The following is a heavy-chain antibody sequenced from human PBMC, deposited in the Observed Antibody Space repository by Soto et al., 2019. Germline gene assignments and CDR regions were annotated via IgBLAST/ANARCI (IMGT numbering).Heavy chain of an antibody. CDR1: GFTFGDYA. D-gene: IGHD2-2*01. CDR3: SEDIVVVPAAGQVDV. J-gene: IGHJ6*04. V-gene: IGHV3-49*03. Sequence: GGSLRLSCTASGFTFGDYAMSWFRQAPGKGLEWVGFIRSKAYGGTTEYAASVKGRFTISRDDSKSIAYLQMNSLKTEDTAVYYCSEDIVVVPAAGQVDVWGKGTTVTVSS. CDR2: IRSKAYGGTT.